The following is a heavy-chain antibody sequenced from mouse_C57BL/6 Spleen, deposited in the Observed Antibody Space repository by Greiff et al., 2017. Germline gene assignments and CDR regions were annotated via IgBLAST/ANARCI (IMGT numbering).Heavy chain of an antibody. CDR1: GYSFTDYN. V-gene: IGHV1-39*01. Sequence: VQLKQSGPELVKPGASVKISCKASGYSFTDYNMNWVKQSNGKSLEWIGVINPNYGTTSYNPQFKGKATLTVDQSSSTAYMHLNSLTSVDSAVYYCERDYGSSPYYAMDYWGQGTSVTVSS. D-gene: IGHD1-1*01. CDR3: ERDYGSSPYYAMDY. CDR2: INPNYGTT. J-gene: IGHJ4*01.